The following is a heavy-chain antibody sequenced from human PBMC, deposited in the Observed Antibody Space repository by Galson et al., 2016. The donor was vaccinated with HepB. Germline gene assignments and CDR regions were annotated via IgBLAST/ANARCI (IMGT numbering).Heavy chain of an antibody. V-gene: IGHV3-33*01. CDR2: IWYDGSKK. J-gene: IGHJ4*03. Sequence: SLRLSCAASGFTFRNYGMHWVRQSPGKGLEWVAVIWYDGSKKYHADSVKGRFTISRDNSKNTLYLQMNSLRAEATAVYYCVRDVSITGTTGDYWGQGTTVTVSP. CDR3: VRDVSITGTTGDY. D-gene: IGHD1-7*01. CDR1: GFTFRNYG.